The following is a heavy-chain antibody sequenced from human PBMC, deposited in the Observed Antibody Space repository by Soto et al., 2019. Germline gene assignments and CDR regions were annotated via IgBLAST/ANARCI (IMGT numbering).Heavy chain of an antibody. D-gene: IGHD6-13*01. V-gene: IGHV4-31*03. CDR1: GGSVSSGGYF. Sequence: SETLSLTCTVSGGSVSSGGYFWSWIRQPPGKGLEWIGYIYYSGSTYYNPSLKSRVTISIDTSENRFSLRLSSVTAADTAVYYCARSSGQQLGVWGQGTLVTVSS. J-gene: IGHJ4*02. CDR2: IYYSGST. CDR3: ARSSGQQLGV.